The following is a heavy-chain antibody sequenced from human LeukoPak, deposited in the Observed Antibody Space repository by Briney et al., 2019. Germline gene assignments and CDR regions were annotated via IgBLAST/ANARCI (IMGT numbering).Heavy chain of an antibody. V-gene: IGHV3-11*01. J-gene: IGHJ4*02. CDR2: ISSSGSTI. CDR1: GFTFSDYY. CDR3: ATTEYSGSFFDY. Sequence: GGSLRLSCAASGFTFSDYYMSWIRQAPGKGLEWVSYISSSGSTIYYADSVKGRFTISRDNAKNSLYLQMNSLRAEDTAVYYCATTEYSGSFFDYWGQGTLVTVSS. D-gene: IGHD1-26*01.